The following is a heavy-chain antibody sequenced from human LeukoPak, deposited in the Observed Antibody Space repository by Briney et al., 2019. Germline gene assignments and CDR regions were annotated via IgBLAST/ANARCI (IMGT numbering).Heavy chain of an antibody. CDR2: ISAHNGDM. V-gene: IGHV1-18*01. D-gene: IGHD3-9*01. J-gene: IGHJ6*03. CDR1: GYTFTSYG. CDR3: ARVRYLDWVSTAGYMDV. Sequence: ASVKVSCKASGYTFTSYGISWVRQAPGQGLEWMGWISAHNGDMNYAQKLQGRVTMTTDTSTRTAYMELRSLRSDDTAVYYWARVRYLDWVSTAGYMDVWGKGTTVTVSS.